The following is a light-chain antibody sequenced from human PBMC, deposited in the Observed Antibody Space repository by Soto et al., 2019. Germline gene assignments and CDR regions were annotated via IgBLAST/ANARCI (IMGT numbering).Light chain of an antibody. Sequence: EIVMTQSPATLSVSPGERATLSCRASQSFSSSYLAWYQQKPGQAPRLLIYGASSRATGIPDRFSGSGSGTDFTLTISRLEPEDSAVYYGQQYGSSPPGTFGQGTKVDIK. CDR1: QSFSSSY. V-gene: IGKV3-20*01. J-gene: IGKJ1*01. CDR2: GAS. CDR3: QQYGSSPPGT.